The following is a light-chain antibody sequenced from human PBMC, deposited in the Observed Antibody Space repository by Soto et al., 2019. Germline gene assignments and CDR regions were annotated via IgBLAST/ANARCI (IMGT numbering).Light chain of an antibody. CDR1: QSIGTY. Sequence: TAMAQSPTTLLLSPGERAHDYCRASQSIGTYLAWYQQKRGQSPRLLIYDASTRASGIPARFSGSGSGTEFTLTISSLQSDDVATYYCQQYTGWPRTFGQGTKVDIK. V-gene: IGKV3-15*01. CDR2: DAS. J-gene: IGKJ1*01. CDR3: QQYTGWPRT.